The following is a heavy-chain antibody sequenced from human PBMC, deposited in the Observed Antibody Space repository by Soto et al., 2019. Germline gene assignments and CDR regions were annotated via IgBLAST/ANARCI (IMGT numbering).Heavy chain of an antibody. J-gene: IGHJ4*02. CDR2: ISYDGSNK. V-gene: IGHV3-30*18. Sequence: PGGSLRLSCAASGFTFSSYGMHWVRQAPGKGLEWVAVISYDGSNKYYADSVKGRFTISRDNSKNTLYLQMNSLRAEDTAVYYCAKSPYYDSSGYGHNYFDYWGQGTLVTVS. CDR1: GFTFSSYG. D-gene: IGHD3-22*01. CDR3: AKSPYYDSSGYGHNYFDY.